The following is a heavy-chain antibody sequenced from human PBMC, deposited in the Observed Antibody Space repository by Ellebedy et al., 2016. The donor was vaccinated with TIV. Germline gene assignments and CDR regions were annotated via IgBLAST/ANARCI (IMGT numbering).Heavy chain of an antibody. D-gene: IGHD3-16*01. V-gene: IGHV3-7*01. CDR1: GFNFRSYW. CDR2: IRQEGDEI. J-gene: IGHJ5*02. CDR3: ARLASSGDYAVQINPWFDP. Sequence: GESLKISCAASGFNFRSYWMTWVRQAPGKGLEWVAKIRQEGDEIYYVESVKGRFTISRDNAKNSLFLQMNSLRVEDTAVSYCARLASSGDYAVQINPWFDPWGQGTLVTVSS.